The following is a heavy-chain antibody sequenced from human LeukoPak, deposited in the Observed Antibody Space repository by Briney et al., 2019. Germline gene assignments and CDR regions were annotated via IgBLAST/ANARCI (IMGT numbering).Heavy chain of an antibody. V-gene: IGHV3-48*01. CDR1: GFTFNTYT. J-gene: IGHJ4*02. D-gene: IGHD3-22*01. Sequence: GGSLRLSCAASGFTFNTYTMNWVRQAPGKGLEWVSYISGSSGIIDYADSVRGRFTISRDNAKNSLYLQMNSLRAEDTAVYYCARDRSPEYYYDSSGYYPAGFDYWGQGTLVTVSS. CDR3: ARDRSPEYYYDSSGYYPAGFDY. CDR2: ISGSSGII.